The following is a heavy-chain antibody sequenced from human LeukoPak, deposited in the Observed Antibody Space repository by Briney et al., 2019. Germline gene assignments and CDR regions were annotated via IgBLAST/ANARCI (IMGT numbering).Heavy chain of an antibody. D-gene: IGHD6-13*01. CDR1: GGSISSGGYY. Sequence: SETLSLTCTVSGGSISSGGYYWSWIRQHPGKGLEWIGYIYYSGSTYYNPSLKSRVTISVDTSKNQFSLKLSSVTAADTAVHYCARADSSSWSDFDYWGQGTLVTVSS. CDR3: ARADSSSWSDFDY. CDR2: IYYSGST. J-gene: IGHJ4*02. V-gene: IGHV4-31*03.